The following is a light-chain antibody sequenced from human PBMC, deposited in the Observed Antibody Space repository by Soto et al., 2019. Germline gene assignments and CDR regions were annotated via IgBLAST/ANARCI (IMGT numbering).Light chain of an antibody. J-gene: IGLJ1*01. CDR3: LSYTSSGTYV. Sequence: QSALTQPASVSGSPGQSITISCTGTSSDVGNYKYVSWYQQHPGKAPKLIIYEVSNRPSGVSDRFSGSKSGNTASLTISGLQAEDETDYYCLSYTSSGTYVFGTGTKLPVL. V-gene: IGLV2-14*01. CDR2: EVS. CDR1: SSDVGNYKY.